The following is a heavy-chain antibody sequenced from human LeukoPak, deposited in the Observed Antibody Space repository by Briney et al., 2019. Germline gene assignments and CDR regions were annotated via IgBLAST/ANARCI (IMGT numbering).Heavy chain of an antibody. J-gene: IGHJ6*04. CDR1: GFTFSSYE. CDR2: ISSSGSTI. V-gene: IGHV3-48*03. Sequence: HSGGSLRLSCAASGFTFSSYEMNWVRQAPGKGLEWVSYISSSGSTIYYADSVKGRFTISRDNAKNSLYLQMNSLRAEDTAVYYCAELDITMIGGVWGKGTTVTISS. CDR3: AELDITMIGGV. D-gene: IGHD3-10*02.